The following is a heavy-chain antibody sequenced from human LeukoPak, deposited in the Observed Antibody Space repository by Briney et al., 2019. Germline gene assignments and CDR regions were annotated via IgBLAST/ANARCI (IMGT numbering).Heavy chain of an antibody. Sequence: GASVKVSCKASGYTFNNYFISWVRQAPGQGLEWVGWISPHSHTTHYAEKVQGRVTMTTDTSTSTVYMELRSLRSDDTDVYFCARGQSMYYWGQGTPVTVSS. J-gene: IGHJ4*02. CDR1: GYTFNNYF. V-gene: IGHV1-18*01. D-gene: IGHD2-8*01. CDR3: ARGQSMYY. CDR2: ISPHSHTT.